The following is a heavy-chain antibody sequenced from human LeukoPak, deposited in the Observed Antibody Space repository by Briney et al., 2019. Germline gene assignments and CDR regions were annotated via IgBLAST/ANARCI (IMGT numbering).Heavy chain of an antibody. CDR2: INHSGST. CDR1: GGSFSGYY. D-gene: IGHD1-26*01. CDR3: ARHLSGASRRYFQH. Sequence: PSETLSLTCAVYGGSFSGYYWSWIRQPPGKGLEWIGEINHSGSTNYNPSLKSRVTISVDTSKNQFSLKLSSVTAADTAVYYCARHLSGASRRYFQHWGQGTLVTVSS. J-gene: IGHJ1*01. V-gene: IGHV4-34*01.